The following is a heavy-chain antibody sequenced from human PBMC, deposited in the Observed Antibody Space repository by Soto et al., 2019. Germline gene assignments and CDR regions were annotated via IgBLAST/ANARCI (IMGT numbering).Heavy chain of an antibody. CDR2: FDPEDGET. Sequence: ASVKVSCKVSGYTLTELSMHWVRQAPGKGLEWMGGFDPEDGETIYAQKFQGRVTMTEDTSTDTAYMELSSLRSEDTAVYYCATVVVVPAAKSRYYYYYGMDVWGQGTTVTSP. D-gene: IGHD2-2*01. CDR3: ATVVVVPAAKSRYYYYYGMDV. CDR1: GYTLTELS. J-gene: IGHJ6*02. V-gene: IGHV1-24*01.